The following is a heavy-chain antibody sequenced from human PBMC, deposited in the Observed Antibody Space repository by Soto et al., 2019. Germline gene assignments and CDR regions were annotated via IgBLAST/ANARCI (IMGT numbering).Heavy chain of an antibody. CDR1: GYTFTSYG. D-gene: IGHD6-6*01. V-gene: IGHV1-18*01. CDR2: ISAYNGNT. Sequence: ASVKVSCKASGYTFTSYGISWVRQAPGQGLEWMGWISAYNGNTNYAQKLQGRVTMTTDTSTSTAYMELRSLRSDDTAVYYCARVESRWQPVGSFDYWGQGTLVTVSS. CDR3: ARVESRWQPVGSFDY. J-gene: IGHJ4*02.